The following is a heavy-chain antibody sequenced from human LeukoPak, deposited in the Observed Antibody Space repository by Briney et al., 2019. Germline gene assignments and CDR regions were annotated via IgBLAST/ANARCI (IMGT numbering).Heavy chain of an antibody. Sequence: ASETLSLTCTVSGGSISSSAYYWGWIRQPPGKGLEWIGSIYYSGNTYYSPSLKSRVTISVDTSKNQFSLKLSSVTAADTAVYYCARSHWYRGETYFDHWGQGTLVTVSS. CDR1: GGSISSSAYY. CDR3: ARSHWYRGETYFDH. D-gene: IGHD3-16*01. J-gene: IGHJ4*02. V-gene: IGHV4-39*01. CDR2: IYYSGNT.